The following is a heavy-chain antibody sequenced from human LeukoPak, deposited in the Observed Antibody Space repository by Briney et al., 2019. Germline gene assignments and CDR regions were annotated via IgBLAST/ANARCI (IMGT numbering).Heavy chain of an antibody. V-gene: IGHV3-9*01. D-gene: IGHD1-26*01. Sequence: GRSLRLSCAASGFTFDDYAMHWVRQAPGKGLEWVSGISCNSGSIGYADSVKGRFTISRDNAKNYLYLQMNSLRAEDTALCYCAKDGPGWGLRLGSGMDVWGQGTTVTVSS. CDR1: GFTFDDYA. CDR2: ISCNSGSI. J-gene: IGHJ6*02. CDR3: AKDGPGWGLRLGSGMDV.